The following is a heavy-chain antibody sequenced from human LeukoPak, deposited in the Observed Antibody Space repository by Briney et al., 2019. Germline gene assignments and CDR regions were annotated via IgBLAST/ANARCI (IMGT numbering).Heavy chain of an antibody. Sequence: SVKVSCKASGGTVSRYPISWVRQAPGQGLEWMGGIIPIFGTANYAQKFQGRVTITADESTSTAYMELRSLRSDDTAVYYCARDLKRGYSSGRYSWGTGSSNDYWGQGTLVTVSS. CDR2: IIPIFGTA. D-gene: IGHD6-19*01. V-gene: IGHV1-69*13. CDR3: ARDLKRGYSSGRYSWGTGSSNDY. CDR1: GGTVSRYP. J-gene: IGHJ4*02.